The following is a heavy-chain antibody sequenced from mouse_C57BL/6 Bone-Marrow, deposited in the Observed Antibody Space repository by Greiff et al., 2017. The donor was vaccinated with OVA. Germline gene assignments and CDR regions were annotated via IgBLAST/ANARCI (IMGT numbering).Heavy chain of an antibody. D-gene: IGHD2-4*01. CDR3: ARKIYYDYGGFAY. CDR1: GYAFSSSW. CDR2: IYPGDGDT. Sequence: QVQLQQSGPELVKPGASVKISCKASGYAFSSSWMNWVKQRPGKGLEWIGRIYPGDGDTNYNGKFKGKATLTADKSSSTAYMQLSSLTSEDSAVYFCARKIYYDYGGFAYWGQGTLVTVSA. V-gene: IGHV1-82*01. J-gene: IGHJ3*01.